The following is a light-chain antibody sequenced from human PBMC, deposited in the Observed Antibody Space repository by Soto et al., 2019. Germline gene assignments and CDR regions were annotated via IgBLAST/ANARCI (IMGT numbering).Light chain of an antibody. V-gene: IGKV3-15*01. CDR1: QSVGSS. CDR2: GAT. CDR3: LQYSNGPLT. Sequence: ETVMTQSPATLSVSPGEGATLSCRASQSVGSSLAWYQHKPGQAPRLLIYGATTRATGIPARFSGRGYGAEFTLTINSLQSEDFALYYCLQYSNGPLTFGQGTKV. J-gene: IGKJ1*01.